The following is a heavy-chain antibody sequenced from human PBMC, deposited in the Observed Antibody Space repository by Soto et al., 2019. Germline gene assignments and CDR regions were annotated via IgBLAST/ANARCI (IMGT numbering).Heavy chain of an antibody. Sequence: ASVKVSFKASGGTFSSYAISWVRQAPGQGLEWMGGIIPIFGTANYAQKFQGRVTITADESTSTAYMELSSLRSEDTAVYYCARSDYYDSSGYSYYFDYWGQGTLVTVSS. CDR2: IIPIFGTA. CDR3: ARSDYYDSSGYSYYFDY. J-gene: IGHJ4*02. CDR1: GGTFSSYA. V-gene: IGHV1-69*13. D-gene: IGHD3-22*01.